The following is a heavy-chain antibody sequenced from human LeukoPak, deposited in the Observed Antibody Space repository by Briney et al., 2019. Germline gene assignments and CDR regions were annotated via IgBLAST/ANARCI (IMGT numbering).Heavy chain of an antibody. CDR3: ARDYGGNSGDAFDI. Sequence: SQTLSLTCTVSGGSISSGGYYWSWIRQPPGKGLEWIGYIYHSGSTYYNPSLKSRVTISVDRSKNQFSLKLSSVTAADTAVYYCARDYGGNSGDAFDIWGQGTMVTVSS. CDR2: IYHSGST. D-gene: IGHD4-23*01. CDR1: GGSISSGGYY. V-gene: IGHV4-30-2*01. J-gene: IGHJ3*02.